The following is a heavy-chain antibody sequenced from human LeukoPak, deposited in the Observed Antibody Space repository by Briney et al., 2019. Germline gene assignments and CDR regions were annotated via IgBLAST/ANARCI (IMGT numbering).Heavy chain of an antibody. CDR3: ARTSGRWLVHHY. V-gene: IGHV4-34*01. Sequence: SETLSLTCAVYGGSFSGYYWSWIRQPQGKGLEWIGEINHSGSTNYNPSLKSRVTISVDTSKNQFSLKLSSVTAADTAVYYCARTSGRWLVHHYWGQGTLVTVSS. J-gene: IGHJ4*02. CDR1: GGSFSGYY. CDR2: INHSGST. D-gene: IGHD6-19*01.